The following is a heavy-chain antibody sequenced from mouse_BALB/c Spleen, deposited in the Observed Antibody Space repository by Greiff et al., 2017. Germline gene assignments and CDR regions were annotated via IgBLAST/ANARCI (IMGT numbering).Heavy chain of an antibody. Sequence: VQLKESGPGLVAPSQSLSITCTVSGFSLTGYGVNWVRQPPGKGLEWLGMIWGDGSTDYNSALKSRLSISKDNSKSQVFLKMNSLQTDDTARYYCAREGTVVPYYAMDYWGQGTSVTVSS. CDR3: AREGTVVPYYAMDY. V-gene: IGHV2-6-7*01. J-gene: IGHJ4*01. D-gene: IGHD1-1*01. CDR2: IWGDGST. CDR1: GFSLTGYG.